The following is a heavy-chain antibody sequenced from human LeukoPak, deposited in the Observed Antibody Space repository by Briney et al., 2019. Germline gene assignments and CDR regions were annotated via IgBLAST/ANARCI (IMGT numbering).Heavy chain of an antibody. CDR2: IYYSGST. CDR3: AREGIYCSSTSCYRRAFDI. CDR1: GGSISRSSYY. V-gene: IGHV4-39*02. J-gene: IGHJ3*02. Sequence: SETLSLTCSVSGGSISRSSYYWGWVRQPPGKGLEWIATIYYSGSTQYNPSLKSRVTISLDTSKNQFSLNLTSVTAADTAVYYCAREGIYCSSTSCYRRAFDIWGQGTMVTVSS. D-gene: IGHD2-2*01.